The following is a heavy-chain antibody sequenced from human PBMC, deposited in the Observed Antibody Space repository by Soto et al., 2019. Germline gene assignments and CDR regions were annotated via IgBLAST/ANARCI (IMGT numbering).Heavy chain of an antibody. J-gene: IGHJ3*02. Sequence: GGSLRLSCAASGFTFSSYAMHWVRQAPGKGLEWVAVISYDGSNKYYADSVKGRFTISRDNSKNTLYLQMNSLRAEDTAVYYCARDGWRPDSSGYLDAFDIWGQGTMVTVSS. D-gene: IGHD3-22*01. V-gene: IGHV3-30*14. CDR3: ARDGWRPDSSGYLDAFDI. CDR2: ISYDGSNK. CDR1: GFTFSSYA.